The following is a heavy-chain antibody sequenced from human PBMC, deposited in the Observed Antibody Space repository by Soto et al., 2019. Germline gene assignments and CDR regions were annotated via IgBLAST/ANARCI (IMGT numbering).Heavy chain of an antibody. D-gene: IGHD1-26*01. J-gene: IGHJ6*02. Sequence: PGGSLRLSCAASGFTFSSYAMHWVRQAPGKGLEYVSAISGSGGSTYYADSVKGRFTISRDNSKNTLYLQMNSLRAEDTAVYYCAKVISGRTVYYYYGMDVWGQGTTVTVS. V-gene: IGHV3-23*01. CDR2: ISGSGGST. CDR3: AKVISGRTVYYYYGMDV. CDR1: GFTFSSYA.